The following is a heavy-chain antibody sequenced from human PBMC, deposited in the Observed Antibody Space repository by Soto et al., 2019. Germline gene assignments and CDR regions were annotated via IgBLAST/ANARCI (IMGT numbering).Heavy chain of an antibody. J-gene: IGHJ6*02. CDR2: FYYSGST. Sequence: SETLSLTCTVSGASITSTSYHWGWIRQPPGKGLEWIGNFYYSGSTYYNPSLRSRVTISVDASKNQFSVRVSSVTATDTAVYYCARSVGDYYYGMDVWGQGTTVTVSS. CDR3: ARSVGDYYYGMDV. CDR1: GASITSTSYH. V-gene: IGHV4-39*01. D-gene: IGHD1-26*01.